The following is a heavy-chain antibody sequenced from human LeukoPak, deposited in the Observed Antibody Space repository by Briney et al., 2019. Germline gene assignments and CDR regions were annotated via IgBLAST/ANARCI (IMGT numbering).Heavy chain of an antibody. CDR3: AKGSRLSDY. Sequence: GRSLRLSCAASGFTFSSYGMHWVRRAPGKGLEWVAVISYDGSNKYYADSVKGRFTISRDNSKNTLYLQMNSLRAEDTAVYYCAKGSRLSDYWGQGTLVTVSS. J-gene: IGHJ4*02. CDR2: ISYDGSNK. V-gene: IGHV3-30*18. CDR1: GFTFSSYG. D-gene: IGHD2-2*01.